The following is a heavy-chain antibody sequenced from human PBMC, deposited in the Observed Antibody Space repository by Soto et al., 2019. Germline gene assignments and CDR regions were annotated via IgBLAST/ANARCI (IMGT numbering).Heavy chain of an antibody. D-gene: IGHD5-18*01. J-gene: IGHJ5*02. CDR2: INPNSGGT. CDR1: GYTFTGYY. CDR3: ARGGYSYGFDWFDP. V-gene: IGHV1-2*02. Sequence: ASVKVSCKSSGYTFTGYYMHWVRQAPGQGLEWMGWINPNSGGTNYAQKFQGRVTMTRDTSISTAYMELSRLRSDDTAVYYCARGGYSYGFDWFDPWGQGTLVTVSS.